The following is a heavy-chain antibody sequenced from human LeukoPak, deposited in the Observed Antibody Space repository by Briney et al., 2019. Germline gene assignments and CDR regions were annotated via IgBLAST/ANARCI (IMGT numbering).Heavy chain of an antibody. V-gene: IGHV1-18*01. CDR1: VYTFTSYG. CDR3: ARDFDYDFWSGYYGEPKNWFDP. Sequence: ASVKVSCKASVYTFTSYGSSGVRQAPGQGREGMGWSSSYNGNTNYAQKLQGRVTMTTETSTSTAYMELRSLRSDDTAVYYCARDFDYDFWSGYYGEPKNWFDPWGQGTLVTVSS. CDR2: SSSYNGNT. J-gene: IGHJ5*02. D-gene: IGHD3-3*01.